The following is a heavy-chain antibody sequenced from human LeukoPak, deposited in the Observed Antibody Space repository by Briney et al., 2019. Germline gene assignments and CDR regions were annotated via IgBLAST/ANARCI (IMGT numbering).Heavy chain of an antibody. CDR1: GYTFTNYV. J-gene: IGHJ1*01. CDR2: ISVYNGNT. V-gene: IGHV1-18*01. D-gene: IGHD6-19*01. Sequence: ASVKVSCKASGYTFTNYVISWVRQAPGQGLEWMGGISVYNGNTHYAQKLQGRVTMTTDTSTSTAYMELRSLRSDDTAVYYCARGAVSAPWDYWGQGTLVTVSS. CDR3: ARGAVSAPWDY.